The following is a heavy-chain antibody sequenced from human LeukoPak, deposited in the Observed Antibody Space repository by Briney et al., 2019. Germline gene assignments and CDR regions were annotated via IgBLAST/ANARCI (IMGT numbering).Heavy chain of an antibody. J-gene: IGHJ4*02. D-gene: IGHD6-6*01. Sequence: GGSLRLSCAASGFTFSSYAMSWVRQAPGKGLEWVSAISGSGGSTYYADSVKGLFTISRDNSKNTLYLQMNSLRAEDTAVYYCAKGQLVRGEFDYWGQGTLVTVSS. CDR1: GFTFSSYA. CDR3: AKGQLVRGEFDY. CDR2: ISGSGGST. V-gene: IGHV3-23*01.